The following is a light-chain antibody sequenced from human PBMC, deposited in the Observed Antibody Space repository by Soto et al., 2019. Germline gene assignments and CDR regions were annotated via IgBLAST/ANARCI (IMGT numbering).Light chain of an antibody. CDR1: ALPKQY. CDR3: QSADSSGTYV. Sequence: SYELTQPPSVSVSPGQTARITCSGDALPKQYAYWYQQKPGQAPVLVIYKDSERPSGIPERFSGSSSGTTVTLTIRGVQAEDEADYYCQSADSSGTYVFGTGTQLTVL. V-gene: IGLV3-25*03. J-gene: IGLJ1*01. CDR2: KDS.